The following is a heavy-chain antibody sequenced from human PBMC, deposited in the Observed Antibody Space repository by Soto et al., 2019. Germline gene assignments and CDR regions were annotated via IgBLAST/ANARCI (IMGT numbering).Heavy chain of an antibody. Sequence: ETLSLTCTVSGGSISSYYWSWIRQPPGKGLEWIGYIYYSGSTYYNPSLKSRVTISVDRSKNQFSLKLSSVAAADTAVYYCARGMTTVTTLDYWGQGTLVTAPQ. J-gene: IGHJ4*02. CDR1: GGSISSYY. D-gene: IGHD4-4*01. CDR3: ARGMTTVTTLDY. V-gene: IGHV4-59*12. CDR2: IYYSGST.